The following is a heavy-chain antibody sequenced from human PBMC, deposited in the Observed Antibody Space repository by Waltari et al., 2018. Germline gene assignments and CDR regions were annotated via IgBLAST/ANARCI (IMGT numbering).Heavy chain of an antibody. V-gene: IGHV3-9*01. J-gene: IGHJ3*01. D-gene: IGHD3-22*01. CDR3: LKKNDEVYDRNGLVYDAFDV. CDR1: GFTFDDYA. CDR2: INWNSDSI. Sequence: EVQLVESGGGLVHPGRSLILSCAASGFTFDDYAMPCVRQAPGKGLEWVAGINWNSDSIGYGDSVKGRFTISRDNARNSLYLQMNSLTTEDTAVYYCLKKNDEVYDRNGLVYDAFDVWGQGTMVTVST.